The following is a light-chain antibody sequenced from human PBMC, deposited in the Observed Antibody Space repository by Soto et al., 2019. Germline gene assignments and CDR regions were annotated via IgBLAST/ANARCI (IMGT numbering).Light chain of an antibody. Sequence: QSALTQPPSASGSPGQSVTISCTGTSSDVGHYNYVSWYQQHPGKAPKFIIYEVSKRPSGVPDRFSGSKSGNTASLTVSGLQAEDEADYYCSSYTSSSTVVFGGGTKLTVL. V-gene: IGLV2-8*01. CDR3: SSYTSSSTVV. J-gene: IGLJ2*01. CDR1: SSDVGHYNY. CDR2: EVS.